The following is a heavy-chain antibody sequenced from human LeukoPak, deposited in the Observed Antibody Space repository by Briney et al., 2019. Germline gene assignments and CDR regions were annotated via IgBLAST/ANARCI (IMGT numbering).Heavy chain of an antibody. V-gene: IGHV4-39*01. CDR3: ARHPRHYDFWSGYCGWFDP. D-gene: IGHD3-3*01. CDR1: GGSISSSSYY. Sequence: SETLSLTCTVSGGSISSSSYYWGWIRQPPGKGLEWIGSIYYSGSTYYNPSLKSRVTISVGTSKNQFSLKLSSVTAADTAVYYCARHPRHYDFWSGYCGWFDPWGQGTLVTVSS. CDR2: IYYSGST. J-gene: IGHJ5*02.